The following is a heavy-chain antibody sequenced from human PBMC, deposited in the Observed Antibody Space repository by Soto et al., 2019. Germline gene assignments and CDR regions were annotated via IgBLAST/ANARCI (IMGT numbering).Heavy chain of an antibody. V-gene: IGHV4-59*01. J-gene: IGHJ6*02. Sequence: SETLSLTCTVSGGSIISYFWNWLRQPPGKGLEWIGYIHYSGSTNSNPSLKSRVTISLDTSRTQVSLTLSSVTAADSAVYFCARARNQLLHPYYYGMDVWGQGTTVTVSS. D-gene: IGHD1-1*01. CDR1: GGSIISYF. CDR2: IHYSGST. CDR3: ARARNQLLHPYYYGMDV.